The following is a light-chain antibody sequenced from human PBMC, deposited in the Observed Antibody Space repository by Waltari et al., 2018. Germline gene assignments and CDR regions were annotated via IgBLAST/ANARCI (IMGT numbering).Light chain of an antibody. CDR1: QSISSY. CDR3: QQRSNWPPWT. J-gene: IGKJ1*01. CDR2: AAS. Sequence: DIQMTQSPSSLSASVGDRVTITCRASQSISSYLNWYQQKPGKAPKLLIYAASSLQSGVPSRFSGSGSGTDFTLTINSVEPEDFAVYYCQQRSNWPPWTFGQGTKVEIK. V-gene: IGKV1-39*01.